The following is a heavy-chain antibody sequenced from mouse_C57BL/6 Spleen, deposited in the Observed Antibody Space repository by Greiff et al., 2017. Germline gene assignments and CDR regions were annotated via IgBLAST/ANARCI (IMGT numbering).Heavy chain of an antibody. Sequence: EVQGVESGGGLVQPGGSLKLSCAASGFTFSDYYMYWVRQTPEKRLEWVAYISNGGGSTYYPDTVKGRFTISRDNAKNTLYLQMSRLKSEDTAMYYCARQGTPSVYYYAMDYWGQGTSVTVSS. J-gene: IGHJ4*01. D-gene: IGHD2-14*01. CDR2: ISNGGGST. CDR3: ARQGTPSVYYYAMDY. CDR1: GFTFSDYY. V-gene: IGHV5-12*01.